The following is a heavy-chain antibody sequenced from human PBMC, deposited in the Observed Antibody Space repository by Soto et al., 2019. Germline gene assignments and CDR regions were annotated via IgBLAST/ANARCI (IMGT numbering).Heavy chain of an antibody. J-gene: IGHJ4*02. V-gene: IGHV1-69*02. CDR1: GGTFSSYT. Sequence: QVQLVQSGAEVKKPGSSVKVSCKASGGTFSSYTISWVRQAPGQGLEWMGRIIPILGIANCAQKCQGRVTVTADKSTGPDYMELSSLRSEDTAVYYCAHLPERLSSGWIDYWGQGTLVTVSS. CDR3: AHLPERLSSGWIDY. D-gene: IGHD6-19*01. CDR2: IIPILGIA.